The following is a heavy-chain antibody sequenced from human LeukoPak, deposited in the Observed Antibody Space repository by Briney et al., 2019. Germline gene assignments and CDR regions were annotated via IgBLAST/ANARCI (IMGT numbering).Heavy chain of an antibody. J-gene: IGHJ4*02. D-gene: IGHD4/OR15-4a*01. CDR1: GGSISSSSYY. CDR3: ARITKTMGIDF. V-gene: IGHV4-39*01. CDR2: ISYSGRA. Sequence: PSETLSLTCTVSGGSISSSSYYWGWVRQPPGKGVEWIGSISYSGRAYYNPSLKSRLTVSVETSKNQFSLNLSSVTAADTAIYYCARITKTMGIDFWGQGTLVTVSS.